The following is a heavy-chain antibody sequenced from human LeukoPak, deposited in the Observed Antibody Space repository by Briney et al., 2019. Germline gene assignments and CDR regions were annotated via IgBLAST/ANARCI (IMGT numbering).Heavy chain of an antibody. CDR1: GFTFSSYA. CDR3: AKGGLNGLRDTCDY. D-gene: IGHD3-10*01. J-gene: IGHJ4*02. CDR2: ISGGGVST. Sequence: GGSLRLSCAASGFTFSSYAMSWVRQAPGKGLEWVSIISGGGVSTFYTDSVKGRFTISRDNSKNTLYLQMNSLRAEDTAVYYCAKGGLNGLRDTCDYWGQGTLVTVSS. V-gene: IGHV3-23*01.